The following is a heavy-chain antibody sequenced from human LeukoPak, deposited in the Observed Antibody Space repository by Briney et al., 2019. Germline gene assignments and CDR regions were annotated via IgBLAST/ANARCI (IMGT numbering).Heavy chain of an antibody. CDR1: GYTFTSYY. J-gene: IGHJ4*02. CDR3: ARGSTRYFDY. CDR2: INPSGGST. V-gene: IGHV1-46*01. Sequence: AASVQVSRKASGYTFTSYYMHWVRQAPGQGLEWMGIINPSGGSTSYAQKFQGRVTMTRGTSTSTVYMELSSLRSEDTAVYYCARGSTRYFDYWGQGTLVTVSS. D-gene: IGHD6-6*01.